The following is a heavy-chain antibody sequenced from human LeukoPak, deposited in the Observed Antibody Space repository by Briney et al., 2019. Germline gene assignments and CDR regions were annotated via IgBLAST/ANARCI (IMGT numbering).Heavy chain of an antibody. CDR1: GFTFDDYA. J-gene: IGHJ4*02. V-gene: IGHV3-9*01. CDR2: ISWNSGSI. D-gene: IGHD1-26*01. CDR3: AKGSGGATIPAYIEY. Sequence: GGSLRLSCAASGFTFDDYAMRWVRHPPGKGMEWVSGISWNSGSIAYAHSVKGRFTISRDNSKNYLYLQMNSLRVEDTALYHCAKGSGGATIPAYIEYWGQGTLVTVSS.